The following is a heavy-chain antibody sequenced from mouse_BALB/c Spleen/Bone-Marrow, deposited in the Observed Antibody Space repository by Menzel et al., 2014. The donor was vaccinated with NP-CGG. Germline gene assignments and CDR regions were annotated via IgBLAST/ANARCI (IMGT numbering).Heavy chain of an antibody. CDR2: INPYNDGT. V-gene: IGHV1-14*01. CDR3: ARRWLPYAMDY. D-gene: IGHD2-3*01. CDR1: GYTFTSYI. J-gene: IGHJ4*01. Sequence: VQLKQSGPELVKLGASVKMSCKASGYTFTSYIMHWVKQKPGQGLEWIGYINPYNDGTKYNEKFKGKATLTSDKSSSTAYMELSSLTSEDSAVYYCARRWLPYAMDYWGQGTSVTVSS.